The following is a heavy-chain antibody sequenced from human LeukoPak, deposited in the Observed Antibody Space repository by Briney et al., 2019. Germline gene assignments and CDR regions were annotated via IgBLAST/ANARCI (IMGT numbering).Heavy chain of an antibody. CDR3: ARGGAQTDYYDRNWFDP. Sequence: PSETLSLTCAIYGGSFSGYSWTWIRQPPGKGLEWIGEFSHSGFPVYNPSLGGRVTISIDASKNQFSLKLNSVTAADTAVYYCARGGAQTDYYDRNWFDPWGLGTLVTVSS. V-gene: IGHV4-34*01. D-gene: IGHD3-22*01. CDR2: FSHSGFP. J-gene: IGHJ5*02. CDR1: GGSFSGYS.